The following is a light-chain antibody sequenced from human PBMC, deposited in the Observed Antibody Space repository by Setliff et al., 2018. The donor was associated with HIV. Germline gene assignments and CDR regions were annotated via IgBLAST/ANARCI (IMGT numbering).Light chain of an antibody. J-gene: IGLJ1*01. CDR2: DDN. CDR3: QSYDSSLTGCV. Sequence: QSALTQPPSVSGAPGQRLTISCTGSSSNIGARFSVHWYQHLPGAAPKLLIYDDNNRPSGVPDRFSGSKSGTSASLAIAGLQAEDEADYYCQSYDSSLTGCVFGTGTKVTVL. CDR1: SSNIGARFS. V-gene: IGLV1-40*01.